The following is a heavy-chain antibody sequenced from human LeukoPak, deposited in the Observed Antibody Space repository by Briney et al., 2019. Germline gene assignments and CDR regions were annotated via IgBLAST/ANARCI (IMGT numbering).Heavy chain of an antibody. Sequence: SQTLSLTCTVSGGSISSGGYYWSWIRQPPGKGLEWIGYIYHSGSTYYNPSLKSRVTISVDRSKNQFSLKLSSVTAADTAVYYCARPRRLRFLEWPPYFDYWGQGTLVTVSS. V-gene: IGHV4-30-2*01. CDR1: GGSISSGGYY. J-gene: IGHJ4*02. CDR3: ARPRRLRFLEWPPYFDY. D-gene: IGHD3-3*01. CDR2: IYHSGST.